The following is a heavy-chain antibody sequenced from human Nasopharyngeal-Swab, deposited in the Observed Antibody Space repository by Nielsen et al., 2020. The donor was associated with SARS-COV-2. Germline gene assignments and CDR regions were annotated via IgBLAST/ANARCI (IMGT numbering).Heavy chain of an antibody. CDR1: GFSVSYNY. D-gene: IGHD6-13*01. V-gene: IGHV3-53*01. CDR2: IYSRGET. J-gene: IGHJ4*02. Sequence: GESLKISCEVSGFSVSYNYMSWVRQAPGKGLEWDAVIYSRGETHYTDSVRGRFTISRDNSKNMVNLQLNSLRAEDTAVYYCARMDFIASRDYWGQGTLVTVSS. CDR3: ARMDFIASRDY.